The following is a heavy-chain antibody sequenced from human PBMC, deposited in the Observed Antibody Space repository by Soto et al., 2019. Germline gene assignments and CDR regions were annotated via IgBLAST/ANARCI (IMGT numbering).Heavy chain of an antibody. CDR3: ARLDYDSSGYFDY. V-gene: IGHV4-39*01. CDR2: IYYSGST. Sequence: SETLSLTCTVSCGSISSKSYYWGWIRQPPGKGLEWIGSIYYSGSTYYNPSLKSRVTMFVDTSKNQFSLKLSSVTAADTAVYFCARLDYDSSGYFDYWGQGTLVTVSS. D-gene: IGHD3-22*01. CDR1: CGSISSKSYY. J-gene: IGHJ4*02.